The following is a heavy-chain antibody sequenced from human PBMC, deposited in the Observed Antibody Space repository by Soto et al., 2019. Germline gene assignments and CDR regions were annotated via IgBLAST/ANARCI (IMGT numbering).Heavy chain of an antibody. V-gene: IGHV1-18*04. Sequence: QVQLVQSGAEVKKPGASVKVSCKASGYSFTSYGISWVRQAPGQGPEWMGWISGYNGNTNYAQKFQGRVTMTTDTYTSTAYRELRSLRSDDTAVYYCARDVRGYCSGGSCSAVYWGQGTLVTVSS. CDR1: GYSFTSYG. CDR3: ARDVRGYCSGGSCSAVY. J-gene: IGHJ4*02. D-gene: IGHD2-15*01. CDR2: ISGYNGNT.